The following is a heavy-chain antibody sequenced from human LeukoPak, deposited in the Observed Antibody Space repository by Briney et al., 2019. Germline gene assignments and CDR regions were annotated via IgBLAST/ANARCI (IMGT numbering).Heavy chain of an antibody. J-gene: IGHJ4*02. CDR3: ARVPRYDFWSGYYPVDY. V-gene: IGHV1-8*03. CDR1: GYTFTSYD. D-gene: IGHD3-3*01. CDR2: MNPNSGNT. Sequence: ASVNVSCKASGYTFTSYDINWVRQATGQGLEWMGWMNPNSGNTGYAQKFQGRVTITRNTSISTAYMELSSLRSEDTAVYYCARVPRYDFWSGYYPVDYWGQGTLVTVSS.